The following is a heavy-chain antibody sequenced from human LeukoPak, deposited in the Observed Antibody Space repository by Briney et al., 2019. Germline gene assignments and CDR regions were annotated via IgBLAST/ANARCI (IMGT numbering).Heavy chain of an antibody. CDR2: ISYDGSNK. D-gene: IGHD3-10*01. CDR3: ARPQLLWFGELDAFDI. V-gene: IGHV3-30-3*01. CDR1: GFTFSSYA. Sequence: GRSLRLSCAASGFTFSSYAMHWVRQAPGKGLEWVAVISYDGSNKYYADSVKGRFTISRDNAKNSLYLQMNSLRAEDTAVYYCARPQLLWFGELDAFDIWGQGTMVTVSS. J-gene: IGHJ3*02.